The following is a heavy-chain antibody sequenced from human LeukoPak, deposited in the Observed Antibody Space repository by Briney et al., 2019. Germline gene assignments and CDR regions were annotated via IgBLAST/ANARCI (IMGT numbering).Heavy chain of an antibody. D-gene: IGHD6-19*01. CDR2: HSFSDTPI. J-gene: IGHJ6*02. CDR3: ARDSSSGWTTYYYYYGMDV. CDR1: GFIFSSYS. V-gene: IGHV3-48*01. Sequence: PGGSLRLSCVASGFIFSSYSMNWVRQAPGKGLDWISYHSFSDTPIVYADSVKGRFTISRDNAKNSLYLQMNSLRAEDTAVYYCARDSSSGWTTYYYYYGMDVWGQGTTVTVSS.